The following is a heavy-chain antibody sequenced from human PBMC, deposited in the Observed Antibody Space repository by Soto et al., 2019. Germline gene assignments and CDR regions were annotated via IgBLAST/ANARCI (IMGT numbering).Heavy chain of an antibody. D-gene: IGHD1-26*01. CDR1: GYTFTGYY. V-gene: IGHV1-2*04. J-gene: IGHJ4*02. Sequence: QVQLVQSGAEVKKPGASVKVSCKASGYTFTGYYMHWVRQAPGQGLEWMGWINPNSGGTNYAQKFQGWVTMTRDTSISTAYMELSRLRSDDTAVYCCARDRGSYGGNYFDYLGQGTLGTVSS. CDR2: INPNSGGT. CDR3: ARDRGSYGGNYFDY.